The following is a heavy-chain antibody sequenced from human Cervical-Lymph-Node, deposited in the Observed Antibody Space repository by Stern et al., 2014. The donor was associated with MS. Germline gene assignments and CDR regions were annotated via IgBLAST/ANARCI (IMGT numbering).Heavy chain of an antibody. J-gene: IGHJ6*02. CDR2: INPSGGST. D-gene: IGHD6-19*01. Sequence: VPLGGSWAEVKKPGASEKVSCKASGYTFTNYYMHWGRQAPGQGIESMGIINPSGGSTSYAQKFQGRVTMTRDTSTSTVHMELSSLRSEDTAVYYCAREVAGHRLGMMDVWGQGTTVTVSS. V-gene: IGHV1-46*01. CDR1: GYTFTNYY. CDR3: AREVAGHRLGMMDV.